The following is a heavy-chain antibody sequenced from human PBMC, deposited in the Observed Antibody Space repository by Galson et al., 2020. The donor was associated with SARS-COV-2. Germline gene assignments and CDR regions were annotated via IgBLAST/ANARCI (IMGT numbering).Heavy chain of an antibody. CDR1: GGSITSSTYY. V-gene: IGHV4-39*07. CDR3: ARGHPYCSGGSCYQSKSWFDP. Sequence: SETLSLTCTVSGGSITSSTYYWDWIRQPPGKGLQWIGSIDHNGNTYNNPSLKSRVTISMDTSKNQFSLKLSSVTAVDSALYYCARGHPYCSGGSCYQSKSWFDPWGQGTLVTVSS. D-gene: IGHD2-15*01. J-gene: IGHJ5*02. CDR2: IDHNGNT.